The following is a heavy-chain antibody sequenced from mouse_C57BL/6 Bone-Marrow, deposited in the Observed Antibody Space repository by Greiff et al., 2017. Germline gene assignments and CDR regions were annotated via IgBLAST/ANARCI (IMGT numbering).Heavy chain of an antibody. CDR1: GFTFSDYG. J-gene: IGHJ3*01. CDR3: ARGDGGEGFAY. CDR2: ISSGSSTI. Sequence: EVMLVESGGGLVKPGGSLKLSCAASGFTFSDYGMHWVRQAPEKGLEWVAYISSGSSTIYYADTVKGRFTIYRDNAKNTLFLQMTSLRSEDTAMYYCARGDGGEGFAYWGQGTLVTVSA. V-gene: IGHV5-17*01. D-gene: IGHD3-3*01.